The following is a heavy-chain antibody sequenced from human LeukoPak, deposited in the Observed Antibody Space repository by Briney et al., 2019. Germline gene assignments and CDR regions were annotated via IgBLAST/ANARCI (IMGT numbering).Heavy chain of an antibody. D-gene: IGHD6-13*01. Sequence: GASVQVSRKPSLGTLSSYAKSWVRQAPAPGLGWMGGIVTLFGSANYAQKYQGRFTITADKSTSKAYMELSSLRSEDTALYYCARDKSSSCPLTDAFDIWGQGTMVTVSS. CDR2: IVTLFGSA. CDR3: ARDKSSSCPLTDAFDI. V-gene: IGHV1-69*06. J-gene: IGHJ3*02. CDR1: LGTLSSYA.